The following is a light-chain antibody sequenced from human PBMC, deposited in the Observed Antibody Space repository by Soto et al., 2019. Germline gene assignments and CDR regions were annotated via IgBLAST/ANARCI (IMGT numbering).Light chain of an antibody. V-gene: IGLV1-40*01. CDR2: GNV. Sequence: QSVLTQPPSVSGAPGQRVTISCTGSSSNIGAGYDVHWYQQLPGTAPKLLIYGNVNRPSGVPDRFSGSKSGTSASLAITGLQAEDEADYYCQSYHSGLSGVVFGGGTKLTVL. J-gene: IGLJ2*01. CDR3: QSYHSGLSGVV. CDR1: SSNIGAGYD.